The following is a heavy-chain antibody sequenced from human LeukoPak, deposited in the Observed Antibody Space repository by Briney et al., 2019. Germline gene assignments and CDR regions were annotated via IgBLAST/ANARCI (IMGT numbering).Heavy chain of an antibody. J-gene: IGHJ3*02. D-gene: IGHD1-26*01. CDR3: ARRVGALDAFDI. V-gene: IGHV4-39*07. CDR2: IYYSGST. Sequence: PSETLSLTCTVSGGSITRSIYHWGWIRQPPGKGLEWIGSIYYSGSTNYNPSLKSRVTMSVDTSKNQFSLKLSSVTAADTAVYYCARRVGALDAFDIWGQGTMVTVSS. CDR1: GGSITRSIYH.